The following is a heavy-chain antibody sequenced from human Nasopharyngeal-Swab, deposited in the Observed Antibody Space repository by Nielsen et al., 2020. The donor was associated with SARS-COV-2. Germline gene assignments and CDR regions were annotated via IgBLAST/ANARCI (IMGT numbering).Heavy chain of an antibody. D-gene: IGHD5-12*01. V-gene: IGHV3-33*01. Sequence: VRQAPGKGLEWVAVIWFDGTKKNYADSVKGRFTITRDNSKNTLYLQMNSLRAEDTAVYYCARDGGYGGLCVGYWGQGTLVAVSS. J-gene: IGHJ4*02. CDR2: IWFDGTKK. CDR3: ARDGGYGGLCVGY.